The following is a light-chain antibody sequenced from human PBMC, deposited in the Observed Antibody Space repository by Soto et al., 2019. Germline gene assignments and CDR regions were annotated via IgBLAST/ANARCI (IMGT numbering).Light chain of an antibody. Sequence: EILMTQSPATLSVSPGERATLSCRASQRVNSNLAWYQQKPGQAPRLLIYGASTRAAGIPARFSGSGSGTEFSLTISILQSEDFAVYYWQQYNNRPPDTFGQGTKLEIK. J-gene: IGKJ2*01. CDR3: QQYNNRPPDT. V-gene: IGKV3-15*01. CDR2: GAS. CDR1: QRVNSN.